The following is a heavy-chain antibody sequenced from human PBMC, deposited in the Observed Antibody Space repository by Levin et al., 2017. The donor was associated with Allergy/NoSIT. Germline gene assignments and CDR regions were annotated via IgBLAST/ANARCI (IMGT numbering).Heavy chain of an antibody. D-gene: IGHD3-3*01. CDR1: GFTFSSYA. V-gene: IGHV3-23*01. CDR3: AKGPYYDFWSGYYETDPDDAFDS. J-gene: IGHJ3*02. Sequence: QSGGSLRLSCAASGFTFSSYAMSWVRQAPGKGLEWVSAISGSGGSTYYADSVKGRFTISRDNSKNTLYLQMNSLRAEDTAVYYCAKGPYYDFWSGYYETDPDDAFDSWGQGTMVTVSS. CDR2: ISGSGGST.